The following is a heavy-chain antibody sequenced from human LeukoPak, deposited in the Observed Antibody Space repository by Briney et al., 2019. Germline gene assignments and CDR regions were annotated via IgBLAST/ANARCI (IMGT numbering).Heavy chain of an antibody. CDR1: GGTFSSYA. Sequence: GGSVKVSCKASGGTFSSYAISWVRQAPGQGLEWMGRIIPIFGIANYAQKFQGRVTITADKSTSTAYMELSSLRSEDTAVYYCASYDSSGYYWTWWGQGTLVTVSS. V-gene: IGHV1-69*04. CDR3: ASYDSSGYYWTW. D-gene: IGHD3-22*01. J-gene: IGHJ4*02. CDR2: IIPIFGIA.